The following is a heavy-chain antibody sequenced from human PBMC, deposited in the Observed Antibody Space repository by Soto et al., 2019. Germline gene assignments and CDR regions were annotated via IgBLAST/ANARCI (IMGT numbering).Heavy chain of an antibody. CDR3: ARDRGADGDYYFDY. D-gene: IGHD4-17*01. CDR2: ISAYNGNT. J-gene: IGHJ4*02. V-gene: IGHV1-18*01. Sequence: ASVKVSCKASGYTFTSYGISWVRQAPGQGLEWMGWISAYNGNTNYAQKLQGRVTMTTDTSTSTAYMEPRSLRSDDTAVFYCARDRGADGDYYFDYWGQGTLVTVSS. CDR1: GYTFTSYG.